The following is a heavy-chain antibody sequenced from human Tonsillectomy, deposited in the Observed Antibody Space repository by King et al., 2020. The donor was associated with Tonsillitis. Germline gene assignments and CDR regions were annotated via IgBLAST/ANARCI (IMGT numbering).Heavy chain of an antibody. D-gene: IGHD3-22*01. CDR3: AREQSPYYYDSSGSRPYSFDY. J-gene: IGHJ4*02. CDR1: GFTFSSYW. CDR2: IKQDGSEK. V-gene: IGHV3-7*01. Sequence: EWQLVQSGGGLVQPGGSLRLSCAASGFTFSSYWMSWVRQAPGKGLEWVANIKQDGSEKYYVDSVKGRFTISRDNAKNSLYLQMNSLRAEDTAVYYCAREQSPYYYDSSGSRPYSFDYWGQGTLVTVSS.